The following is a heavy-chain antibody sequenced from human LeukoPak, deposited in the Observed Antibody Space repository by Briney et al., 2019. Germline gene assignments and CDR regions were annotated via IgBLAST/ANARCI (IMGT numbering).Heavy chain of an antibody. V-gene: IGHV4-59*04. CDR2: IYHSGST. J-gene: IGHJ3*02. CDR1: GFTVSNNH. CDR3: ARHWYSSSLGDAFDI. Sequence: GSLRLSCVASGFTVSNNHVSWIRQPPGKGLEWIGYIYHSGSTYYNPSLKSRVTISVDTSKNQFSLKLSSVTAADTAVYYCARHWYSSSLGDAFDIWGQGTMVTVSS. D-gene: IGHD6-6*01.